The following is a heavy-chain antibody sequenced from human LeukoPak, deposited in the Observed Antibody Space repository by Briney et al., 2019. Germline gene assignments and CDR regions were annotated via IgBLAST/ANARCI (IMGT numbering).Heavy chain of an antibody. Sequence: PGGSLRLSCAASGFTFSMSWMTWVRQAPGKGLEWVSSISGSSSYIYYTDSVKGRFTISRDNAKNSLYLQTNSLRADDTAVYYCVRGHDYGDYYFDYWGQGTLVTVSS. D-gene: IGHD4-17*01. CDR2: ISGSSSYI. CDR1: GFTFSMSW. V-gene: IGHV3-21*01. CDR3: VRGHDYGDYYFDY. J-gene: IGHJ4*02.